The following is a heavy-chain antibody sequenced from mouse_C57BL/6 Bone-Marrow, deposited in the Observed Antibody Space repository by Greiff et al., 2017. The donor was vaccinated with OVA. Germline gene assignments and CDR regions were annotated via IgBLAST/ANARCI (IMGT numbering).Heavy chain of an antibody. CDR1: GYTFTDYE. V-gene: IGHV1-15*01. D-gene: IGHD1-1*01. Sequence: QVQLQQSGAELVRPGASVTLSCKASGYTFTDYEMHWVKQTPVHGLEWIGAIDPETGGTAYNQKFKGKAILTADKSSSTAYMELRSLTSEDSAVYYCTRYYYGSSSYAMDYWGQGTSVTVSS. J-gene: IGHJ4*01. CDR3: TRYYYGSSSYAMDY. CDR2: IDPETGGT.